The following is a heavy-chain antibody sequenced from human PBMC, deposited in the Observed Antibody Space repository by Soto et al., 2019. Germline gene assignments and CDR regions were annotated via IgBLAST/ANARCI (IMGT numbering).Heavy chain of an antibody. V-gene: IGHV4-39*01. CDR1: GASITNAIYY. Sequence: SETLSLTCTVSGASITNAIYYWGWIRQPPGKGLEWIGSVYFRGTTYYTPSLKSRVTISVDTSKNQFSLKLSSVTAADAAVYFCARHAMYYYDSSGDYYPYFDSWRQRTLVTVSS. CDR3: ARHAMYYYDSSGDYYPYFDS. D-gene: IGHD3-22*01. CDR2: VYFRGTT. J-gene: IGHJ4*02.